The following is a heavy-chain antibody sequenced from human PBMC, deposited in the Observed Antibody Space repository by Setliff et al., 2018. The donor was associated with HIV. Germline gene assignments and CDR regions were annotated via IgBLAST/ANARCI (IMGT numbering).Heavy chain of an antibody. CDR2: IYYDGST. CDR1: GGSISLHY. D-gene: IGHD3-3*01. V-gene: IGHV4-59*11. Sequence: SETLSLTCTISGGSISLHYWSWIRQPPGKGLEWIGTIYYDGSTIYDPSLRSRVTMSVDTPKNQFSLKLNAVTAEETAVYYCAKEGGLYFGMLIHDAIDLWGQGTMVTVSS. CDR3: AKEGGLYFGMLIHDAIDL. J-gene: IGHJ3*01.